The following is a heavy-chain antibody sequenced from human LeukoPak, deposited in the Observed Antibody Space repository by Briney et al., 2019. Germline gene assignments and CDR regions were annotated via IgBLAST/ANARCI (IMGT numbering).Heavy chain of an antibody. Sequence: ASVKVSCKASGYTFTGYFMHLVRQAPGQGLEWMGWINPNNGDTNYAQTFQGRVTMTRDTSISTAYMELSNLRSDDTAMFYCARDLYGSGSSNWFDPWGQGTLVTVSS. V-gene: IGHV1-2*02. CDR2: INPNNGDT. CDR3: ARDLYGSGSSNWFDP. CDR1: GYTFTGYF. D-gene: IGHD3-10*01. J-gene: IGHJ5*02.